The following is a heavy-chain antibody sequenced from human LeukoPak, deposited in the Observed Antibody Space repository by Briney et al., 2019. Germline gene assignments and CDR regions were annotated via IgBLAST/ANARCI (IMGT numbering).Heavy chain of an antibody. V-gene: IGHV1-69*05. J-gene: IGHJ5*02. Sequence: EASVKVSCKASGGTFSSYAISWVRQAPGQGLEWMGRIIPIFGTANYAQKFQGRVTITTDESTSTAYMELSSLRSEDTAVYYCARDDPFMVFDPWGQGTLVTASS. CDR2: IIPIFGTA. D-gene: IGHD3-10*01. CDR3: ARDDPFMVFDP. CDR1: GGTFSSYA.